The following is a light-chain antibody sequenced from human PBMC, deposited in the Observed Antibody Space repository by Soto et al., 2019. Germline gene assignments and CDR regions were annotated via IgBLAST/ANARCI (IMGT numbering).Light chain of an antibody. Sequence: VITQSPATLSVSPGERATLSCRASQSVNSKLAWYQQKPGQAPRLIIYDASIRATGIPARFSGSASGTEFTLTIISLQAEDCAVYSSEVYKNLLSPFG. CDR2: DAS. CDR1: QSVNSK. V-gene: IGKV3-15*01. J-gene: IGKJ4*02. CDR3: EVYKNLLSP.